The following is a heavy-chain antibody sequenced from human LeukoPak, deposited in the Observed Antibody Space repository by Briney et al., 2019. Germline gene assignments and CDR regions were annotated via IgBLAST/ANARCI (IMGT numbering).Heavy chain of an antibody. J-gene: IGHJ4*02. Sequence: SVKVACKASGGTFSSYAISWVRQAPGQGLEWMGGIIPIFGTANYAQKFQGRVTITTDESTSTAYMELSSLRSEDTAVYYCARAQYSSGWPFDYWGQGTLVTVSS. CDR2: IIPIFGTA. D-gene: IGHD6-19*01. CDR3: ARAQYSSGWPFDY. CDR1: GGTFSSYA. V-gene: IGHV1-69*05.